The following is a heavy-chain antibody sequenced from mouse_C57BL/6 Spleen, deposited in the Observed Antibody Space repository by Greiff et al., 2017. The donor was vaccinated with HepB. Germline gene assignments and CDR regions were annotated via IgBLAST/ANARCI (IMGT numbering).Heavy chain of an antibody. J-gene: IGHJ2*01. D-gene: IGHD2-5*01. CDR3: ARSNFYFDY. Sequence: QLQQSGPELVKPGASVKISCKASGYTFTDYSMNWVKQSHGKSLEWIGDINPNNGGTSYNQKFKGKATLTVDKSSSTAYMELRSLTSEDSAVYYCARSNFYFDYWGQGTTLTVSS. V-gene: IGHV1-26*01. CDR1: GYTFTDYS. CDR2: INPNNGGT.